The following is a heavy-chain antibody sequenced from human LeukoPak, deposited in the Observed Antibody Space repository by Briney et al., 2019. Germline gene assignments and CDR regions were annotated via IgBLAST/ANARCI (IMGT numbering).Heavy chain of an antibody. CDR1: GGSISSGDYY. Sequence: PSETLSLTCTVSGGSISSGDYYWSWIRQPPGKGLEWIGYIYYSGSTYYNPSLKSRVTISVDTSKNQFSLKLSSVTAADTAVYYCARASIVVVSDAFDIWGQGTMVTVSS. J-gene: IGHJ3*02. CDR3: ARASIVVVSDAFDI. V-gene: IGHV4-31*03. D-gene: IGHD3-22*01. CDR2: IYYSGST.